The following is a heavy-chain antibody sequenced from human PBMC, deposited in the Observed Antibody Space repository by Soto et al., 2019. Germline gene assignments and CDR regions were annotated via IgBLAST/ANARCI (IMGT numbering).Heavy chain of an antibody. J-gene: IGHJ4*02. CDR1: GFTFDNYA. CDR2: ISATGGST. CDR3: ARSLDVFLWLGELLSLGLDS. V-gene: IGHV3-23*01. D-gene: IGHD3-10*01. Sequence: EVQLMESGGGLVQPGGSLRLSCAASGFTFDNYAMNWVRQAPGKGLEWVSGISATGGSTYYAASVRGRFGISRDNSKNTLDLQMNSLRAEETAVYYCARSLDVFLWLGELLSLGLDSWGQGTRVPASS.